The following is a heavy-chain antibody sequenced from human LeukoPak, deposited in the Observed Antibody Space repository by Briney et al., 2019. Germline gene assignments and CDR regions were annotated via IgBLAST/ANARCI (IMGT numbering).Heavy chain of an antibody. D-gene: IGHD3-3*01. Sequence: SETLSLTCTVSGGSISSYYWSWIRQPPGKGLEWIGYIYYSGSTNYNPSLKSRVTISVDTSKNQFSLKLSSVTAADTAVYYCARDRVYDFWSGYYTGIDYWGQGILVTVSS. CDR2: IYYSGST. CDR1: GGSISSYY. J-gene: IGHJ4*02. CDR3: ARDRVYDFWSGYYTGIDY. V-gene: IGHV4-59*12.